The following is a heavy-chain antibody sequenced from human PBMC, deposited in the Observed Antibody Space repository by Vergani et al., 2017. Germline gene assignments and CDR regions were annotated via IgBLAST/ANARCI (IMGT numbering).Heavy chain of an antibody. D-gene: IGHD3-22*01. CDR3: ASENVHYYDSSDYYDY. Sequence: EVQLVESGGGLVQPGGSLRLSCAASGFTFSSYWMSWVRQAPGKGLEWVANIKQDGSEKYYVDSVKGRFTIYRDNAKNALYLQMNRLSAEDTAVYYSASENVHYYDSSDYYDYWGQGTLVTVSS. V-gene: IGHV3-7*01. J-gene: IGHJ4*02. CDR1: GFTFSSYW. CDR2: IKQDGSEK.